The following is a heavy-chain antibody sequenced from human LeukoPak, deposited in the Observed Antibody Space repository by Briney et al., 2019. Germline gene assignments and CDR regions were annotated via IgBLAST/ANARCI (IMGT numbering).Heavy chain of an antibody. CDR3: AREDSGSYYNYYYFYMDV. Sequence: SETLSLTCSISGGSFSSYFWSWVRHPAGKGLEWIGRIYPSGNTNYNPSLKSRVTLSVDTSKTQFSLRLSSVTAADTAVYYCAREDSGSYYNYYYFYMDVWGKGTTVTISS. CDR2: IYPSGNT. J-gene: IGHJ6*03. CDR1: GGSFSSYF. D-gene: IGHD3-10*01. V-gene: IGHV4-4*07.